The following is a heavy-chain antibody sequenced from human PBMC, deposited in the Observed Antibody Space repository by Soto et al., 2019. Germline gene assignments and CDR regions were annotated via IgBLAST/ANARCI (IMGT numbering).Heavy chain of an antibody. CDR1: GFTFSDSW. V-gene: IGHV3-7*03. D-gene: IGHD6-19*01. Sequence: GGSLRLSCTASGFTFSDSWMTWVRQAPGKGLEWVARIKPDESEKKYADSVKGRFPISRDNAKNSMYLQMNSLRAEDTAIYYCAKAIGGSSGWSSLDFWGQGTLVTVSS. J-gene: IGHJ4*02. CDR2: IKPDESEK. CDR3: AKAIGGSSGWSSLDF.